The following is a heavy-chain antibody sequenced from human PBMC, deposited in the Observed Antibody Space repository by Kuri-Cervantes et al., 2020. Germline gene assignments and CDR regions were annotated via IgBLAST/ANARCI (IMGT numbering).Heavy chain of an antibody. V-gene: IGHV3-11*01. J-gene: IGHJ4*03. CDR2: ISGSGITI. Sequence: GESLKISCAASGFTFSNAWMSWVRRAPGKGLEWVSYISGSGITIYYADSVKGRFTISRDNAKNSLYLQMNSLRAEDTAVYYCARSKPFGESYFDNWGQGTTVTVSS. CDR3: ARSKPFGESYFDN. D-gene: IGHD3-10*01. CDR1: GFTFSNAW.